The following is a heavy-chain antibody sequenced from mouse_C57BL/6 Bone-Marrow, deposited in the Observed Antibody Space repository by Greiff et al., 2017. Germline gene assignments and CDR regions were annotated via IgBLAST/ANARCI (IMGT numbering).Heavy chain of an antibody. V-gene: IGHV1-4*01. J-gene: IGHJ3*01. Sequence: QVQLQQSGAELVRPGASVKMSCKASGYTFTSYSMHWVKQRPGQGLEWIGYINPSSGYTKYNQKFKDKATLTADKSSSTAYMQLSSLPSEDSAVYYCAGTRFAYGGQGNLVTVSA. CDR1: GYTFTSYS. CDR2: INPSSGYT. CDR3: AGTRFAY.